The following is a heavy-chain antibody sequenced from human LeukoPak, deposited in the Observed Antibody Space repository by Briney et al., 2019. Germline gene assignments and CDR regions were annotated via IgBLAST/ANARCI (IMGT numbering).Heavy chain of an antibody. Sequence: GASVKVSCKATGYSFTSCYMQWVRQAPGQGLEWMGIINPSGSTTTYAQKFQGRVTMTRDTSTSTAYMELSSLRSEDTAVYYCARDRSPYGWDLWGQGTLVIVSS. CDR3: ARDRSPYGWDL. CDR2: INPSGSTT. J-gene: IGHJ4*02. CDR1: GYSFTSCY. D-gene: IGHD3-16*01. V-gene: IGHV1-46*01.